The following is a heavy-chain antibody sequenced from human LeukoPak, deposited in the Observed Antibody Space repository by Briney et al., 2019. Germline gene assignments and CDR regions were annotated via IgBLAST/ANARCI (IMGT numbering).Heavy chain of an antibody. CDR3: ARGGGSCYYDSSGGFDY. V-gene: IGHV1-8*01. J-gene: IGHJ4*02. CDR1: GYTFTSYD. D-gene: IGHD3-22*01. Sequence: ASVKVSCKASGYTFTSYDIDWVRQATGQGLEWMGWMNPNSGNTGYAQKFQGRVTMTRNTSISTAYMELSSLRSEDTAVYYCARGGGSCYYDSSGGFDYWGQGTLVTVSS. CDR2: MNPNSGNT.